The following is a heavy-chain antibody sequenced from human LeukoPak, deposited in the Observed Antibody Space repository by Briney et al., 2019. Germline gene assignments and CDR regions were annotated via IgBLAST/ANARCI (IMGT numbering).Heavy chain of an antibody. CDR3: ARAPDDDYGDYFDY. D-gene: IGHD4-17*01. CDR2: IKQDGSEK. J-gene: IGHJ4*02. Sequence: GGFLRLSCAASGFTFSSYAMSWVRQAPGKGLEWVANIKQDGSEKYYVDSVKGRFTISRDNAKNSLYLQMNSLRAEDTAVYYCARAPDDDYGDYFDYWGQGTLVTVSS. V-gene: IGHV3-7*01. CDR1: GFTFSSYA.